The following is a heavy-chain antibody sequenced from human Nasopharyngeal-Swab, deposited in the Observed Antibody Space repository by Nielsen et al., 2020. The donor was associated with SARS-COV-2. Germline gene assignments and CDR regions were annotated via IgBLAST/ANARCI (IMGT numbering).Heavy chain of an antibody. CDR3: ARDHYYDSSAYYPFHKRYYYGMDV. Sequence: WMRQSPGEGLDWVGDINHSGNTDYNPSLKSRVTISIDTSKNQFSLQVSSVTAADTAIYFCARDHYYDSSAYYPFHKRYYYGMDVWGQGTTVTVSS. J-gene: IGHJ6*02. V-gene: IGHV4-34*01. CDR2: INHSGNT. D-gene: IGHD3-22*01.